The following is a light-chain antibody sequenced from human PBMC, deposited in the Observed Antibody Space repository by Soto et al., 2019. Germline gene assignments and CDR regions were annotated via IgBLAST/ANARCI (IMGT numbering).Light chain of an antibody. V-gene: IGKV4-1*01. CDR2: WAS. J-gene: IGKJ2*01. CDR3: QQYYSTPPYT. Sequence: DIVMTQSPDSLAVSLGERATINCKSSQSVLYSSNNKNYLAWYQQKPGQPPKLLIYWASTRESGVPARFSGSGSGTDFTLTISSLQAEDGALYYDQQYYSTPPYTFGQGTKLEIK. CDR1: QSVLYSSNNKNY.